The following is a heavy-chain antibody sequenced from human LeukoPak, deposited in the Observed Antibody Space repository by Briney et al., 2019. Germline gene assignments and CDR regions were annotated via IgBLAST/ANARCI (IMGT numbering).Heavy chain of an antibody. CDR3: ARDVATTMWYYMDV. D-gene: IGHD5-12*01. CDR2: ISYDGSNK. Sequence: GGSLRLSCAASGFTFSSYSMNWVRQAPGKGLEWVAVISYDGSNKYYADSVKGRFTISRDNSKNTLYLQMNSLRAEDTAVYYCARDVATTMWYYMDVWGKGTTVTVSS. J-gene: IGHJ6*03. CDR1: GFTFSSYS. V-gene: IGHV3-30*03.